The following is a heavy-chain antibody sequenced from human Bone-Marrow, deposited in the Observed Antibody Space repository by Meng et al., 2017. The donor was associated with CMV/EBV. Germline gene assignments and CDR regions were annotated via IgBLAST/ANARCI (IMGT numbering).Heavy chain of an antibody. Sequence: GSLRLSCAVYGGSFSGYYWSWIRQPPGKGLEWIGEITHSGSTNYNPSLKSRVTISVDTSKNQFSLKLSSVTAADTAVYYCARGGPRVPIAYWGQGTLVTVSS. J-gene: IGHJ4*02. V-gene: IGHV4-34*01. CDR3: ARGGPRVPIAY. D-gene: IGHD6-6*01. CDR2: ITHSGST. CDR1: GGSFSGYY.